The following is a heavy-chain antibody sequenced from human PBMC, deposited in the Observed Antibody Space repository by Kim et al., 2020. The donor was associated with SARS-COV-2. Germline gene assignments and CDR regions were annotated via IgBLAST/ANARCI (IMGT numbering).Heavy chain of an antibody. V-gene: IGHV1-69*04. J-gene: IGHJ4*02. CDR3: ARDGPQRDCSSTSCPDY. Sequence: FQGRVTITADKSTSTAYMELSSLRSEDTAVYYCARDGPQRDCSSTSCPDYWGQGTLVTVSS. D-gene: IGHD2-2*01.